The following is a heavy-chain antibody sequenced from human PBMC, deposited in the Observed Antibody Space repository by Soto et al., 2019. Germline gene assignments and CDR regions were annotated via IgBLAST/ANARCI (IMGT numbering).Heavy chain of an antibody. CDR3: ARDSGYELGAFDI. D-gene: IGHD5-12*01. J-gene: IGHJ3*02. CDR1: SGSISSSNW. V-gene: IGHV4-4*02. Sequence: PSETLSLPCAVSSGSISSSNWWSWVRQPPGKGLEWIGEIYHSGSTNYNPSLKSRVTISVDKSKNQFSLRLSSVTAADTAVYYCARDSGYELGAFDIWGQGTMVTVSS. CDR2: IYHSGST.